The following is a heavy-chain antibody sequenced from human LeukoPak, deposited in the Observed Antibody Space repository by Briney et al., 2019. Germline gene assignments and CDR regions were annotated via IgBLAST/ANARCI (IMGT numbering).Heavy chain of an antibody. Sequence: PGGSLRLSCAASGFIFSTYAIHWVRQAPGKGLEWVALISHDGTNKYYADSVKGRFAISRDNSKNTLSLQMNSLRAEDTAVYFCARSDYCSSDCYSSSYHFYYYMDVWGKGTTVTVSS. CDR3: ARSDYCSSDCYSSSYHFYYYMDV. V-gene: IGHV3-30*09. D-gene: IGHD2-21*01. CDR2: ISHDGTNK. CDR1: GFIFSTYA. J-gene: IGHJ6*03.